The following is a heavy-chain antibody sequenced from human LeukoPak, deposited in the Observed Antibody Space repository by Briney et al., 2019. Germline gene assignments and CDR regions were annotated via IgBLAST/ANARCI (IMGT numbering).Heavy chain of an antibody. CDR3: AIYYDSSGYYSPFDY. D-gene: IGHD3-22*01. CDR2: ISSSSSYI. V-gene: IGHV3-21*01. CDR1: GFTFSSYS. J-gene: IGHJ4*02. Sequence: PGGSLRLSCAASGFTFSSYSMNWVRQAPGKGLEWVSSISSSSSYIYYADSVKGRFTISRDNAKNSLYLQMNSLRAEDTAVYYCAIYYDSSGYYSPFDYWGQETLVTVSS.